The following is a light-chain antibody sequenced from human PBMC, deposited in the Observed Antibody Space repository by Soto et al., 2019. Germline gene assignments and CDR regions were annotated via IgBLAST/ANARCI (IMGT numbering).Light chain of an antibody. CDR3: SSYSGNYTLD. CDR2: DVN. V-gene: IGLV2-11*01. Sequence: QSALTQPRSVSGSPGLSVTISCTGTSSDVGSYEYISWYQQHPGKAPKLIIYDVNKRPSGVPGCFSGSMSGNTASLTISGLPADDEADYHCSSYSGNYTLDFGGGTKVTVL. CDR1: SSDVGSYEY. J-gene: IGLJ2*01.